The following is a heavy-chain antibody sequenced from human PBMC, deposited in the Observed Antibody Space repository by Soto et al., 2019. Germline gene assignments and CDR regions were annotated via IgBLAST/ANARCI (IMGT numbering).Heavy chain of an antibody. J-gene: IGHJ4*02. CDR3: ARDRGYSYSAFDY. CDR2: IYYSGST. CDR1: GGSVSSGSYY. D-gene: IGHD5-18*01. V-gene: IGHV4-61*01. Sequence: SETLSLTCTVSGGSVSSGSYYWSWIRQPPGKGLEWIGYIYYSGSTNYNPSLKSRVTISVDTSKNQFSLKLSSVTAADTAVYYCARDRGYSYSAFDYWGQGTLVTVSS.